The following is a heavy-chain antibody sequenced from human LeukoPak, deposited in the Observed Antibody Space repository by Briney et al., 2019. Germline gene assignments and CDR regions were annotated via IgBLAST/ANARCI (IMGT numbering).Heavy chain of an antibody. CDR3: ARQAYYDFWSGHYSRGVEDAFDI. CDR1: GYSISSGYY. J-gene: IGHJ3*02. CDR2: ISHSGTT. Sequence: SEILSLTCAVSGYSISSGYYWGWIRQPPGKGLEWIITISHSGTTYYNPSLKGRVTISVDTSKNQFSLKLRSVTTADTAVSYCARQAYYDFWSGHYSRGVEDAFDIWGQGTMVSVSS. D-gene: IGHD3-3*01. V-gene: IGHV4-38-2*01.